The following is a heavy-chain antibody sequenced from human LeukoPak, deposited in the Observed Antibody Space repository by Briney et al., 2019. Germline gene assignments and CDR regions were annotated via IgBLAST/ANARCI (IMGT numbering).Heavy chain of an antibody. D-gene: IGHD3-10*01. J-gene: IGHJ4*02. Sequence: TGGSLRLSCAASGFTFSSYSMNWVRQAPGKGLEWVSSISSSSSYIYYADSVKGRFTISRDNAKNSLYLQMNSLRAEDTAVYYCARDQLLWFGELLYFDYWGQGTLVTVSS. CDR1: GFTFSSYS. CDR3: ARDQLLWFGELLYFDY. CDR2: ISSSSSYI. V-gene: IGHV3-21*01.